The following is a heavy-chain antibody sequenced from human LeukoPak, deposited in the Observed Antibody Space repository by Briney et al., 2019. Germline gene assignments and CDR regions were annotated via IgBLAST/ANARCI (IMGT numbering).Heavy chain of an antibody. Sequence: QPGRSLRLSCAASGFTFSSYGMHWVRQAPGKGLEWVAVISYDGSNKYYADSVKGRFTISRDNSKNTLYLQMNSLRAEDTAVYYCAKTPYPDCSGGSCALFDPCGQGTLVTVSS. CDR2: ISYDGSNK. CDR1: GFTFSSYG. CDR3: AKTPYPDCSGGSCALFDP. J-gene: IGHJ5*02. D-gene: IGHD2-15*01. V-gene: IGHV3-30*18.